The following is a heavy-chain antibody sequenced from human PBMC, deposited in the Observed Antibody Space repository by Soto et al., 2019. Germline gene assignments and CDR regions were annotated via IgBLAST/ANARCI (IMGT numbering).Heavy chain of an antibody. CDR3: ARPRYSFGTSGYYNFDY. CDR1: GDFISNTTYY. J-gene: IGHJ4*02. V-gene: IGHV4-39*01. CDR2: IYFSGSGTS. Sequence: PSETLSLTCSVSGDFISNTTYYWAWVRQAPGKGLEWVGSIYFSGSGTSHYNPSLKSRVTISVDTSKNQFSLKLTSVTAADTAVYHCARPRYSFGTSGYYNFDYWGQGKMVTVSS. D-gene: IGHD3-22*01.